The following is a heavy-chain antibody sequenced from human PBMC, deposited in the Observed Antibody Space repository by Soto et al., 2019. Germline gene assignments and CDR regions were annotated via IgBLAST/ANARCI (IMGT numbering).Heavy chain of an antibody. D-gene: IGHD3-16*01. CDR2: MWYDGTNK. Sequence: XGSLSLSCAASGFTVRIYSMHGVRQSPGKGLEWVAVMWYDGTNKYYGESVKGRFTISRDNSENTLYLQMNSLRVEDTAVYYCARDATFGTKGGSFDIWGHGTLVTVSS. CDR3: ARDATFGTKGGSFDI. V-gene: IGHV3-33*01. CDR1: GFTVRIYS. J-gene: IGHJ3*02.